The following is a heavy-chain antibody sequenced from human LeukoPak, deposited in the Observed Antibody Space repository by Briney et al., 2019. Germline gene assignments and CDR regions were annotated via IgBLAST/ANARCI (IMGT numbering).Heavy chain of an antibody. V-gene: IGHV4-59*08. CDR2: IYYSGST. CDR3: ARHREVRGVYYMDV. Sequence: PSETLSLTCTVSGGSISSYYWSWIRQPPGKGLEWIGYIYYSGSTNYNPSLKSRVTISVDTSKNQFSLKLSSVTAADTAVYYCARHREVRGVYYMDVWGKGITVTVSS. CDR1: GGSISSYY. D-gene: IGHD3-10*01. J-gene: IGHJ6*03.